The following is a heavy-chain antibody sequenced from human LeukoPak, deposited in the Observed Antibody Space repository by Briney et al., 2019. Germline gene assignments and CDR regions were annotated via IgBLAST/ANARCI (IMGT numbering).Heavy chain of an antibody. J-gene: IGHJ4*02. CDR2: IYYSGST. Sequence: SETLSLTCSGSGASLSSNSNYGLWTRQPPGKALVCIGSIYYSGSTYYNPSLRSRVTISVDTSKNQFSLKLTSVTAADTAVYYCAFICTSGSCYSVDYWGQGTLVTVSS. CDR1: GASLSSNSNY. D-gene: IGHD2-15*01. V-gene: IGHV4-39*01. CDR3: AFICTSGSCYSVDY.